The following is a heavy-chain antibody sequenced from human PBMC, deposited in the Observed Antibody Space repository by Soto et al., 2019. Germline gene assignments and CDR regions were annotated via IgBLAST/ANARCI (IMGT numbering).Heavy chain of an antibody. CDR3: ARELAYCGGDCYSDAFDI. CDR1: GCSISSYY. Sequence: SETLSLPCPVSGCSISSYYWSWIRQPPGKGLEWIGYIYYSGSTNYNPSLKSRVTISVDTSKNQFSLKLSSVTAADTAVYYCARELAYCGGDCYSDAFDIWGQGTMVTVSS. V-gene: IGHV4-59*01. CDR2: IYYSGST. J-gene: IGHJ3*02. D-gene: IGHD2-21*02.